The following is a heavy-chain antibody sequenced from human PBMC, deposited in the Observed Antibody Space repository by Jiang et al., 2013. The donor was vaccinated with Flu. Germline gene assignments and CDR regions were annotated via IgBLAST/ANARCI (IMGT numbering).Heavy chain of an antibody. V-gene: IGHV1-2*02. J-gene: IGHJ4*02. CDR3: ARDSGSPGLFDY. D-gene: IGHD1-26*01. Sequence: HWVRQAPGQGPEWMGWINPNSGGTHYAQKFQGRVTMTRDTSISTAYMELNSLRSDDTAVYYCARDSGSPGLFDYWGQGTLVTVSS. CDR2: INPNSGGT.